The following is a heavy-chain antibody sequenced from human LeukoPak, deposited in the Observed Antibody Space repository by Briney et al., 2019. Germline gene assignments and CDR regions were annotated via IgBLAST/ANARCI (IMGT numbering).Heavy chain of an antibody. CDR1: GGSISSGDYQ. CDR2: IYYRGIT. CDR3: ARNGARAAHYYYYYYMDV. V-gene: IGHV4-30-4*08. J-gene: IGHJ6*03. Sequence: PSQTLSLTCSVSGGSISSGDYQWTWIRQPPGKGLEWVGHIYYRGITYYRPSLKSRVSISVDTSENQFSLNLSSVTAADTAVYYCARNGARAAHYYYYYYMDVWGKGTTVTVSS. D-gene: IGHD6-6*01.